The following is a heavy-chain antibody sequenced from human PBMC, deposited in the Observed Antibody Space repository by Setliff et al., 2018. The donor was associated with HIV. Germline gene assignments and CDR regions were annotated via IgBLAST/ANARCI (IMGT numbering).Heavy chain of an antibody. CDR1: GLTFTACG. Sequence: GGSLRLSCAVSGLTFTACGMHWVRQAPGKGLEWVASIRSDGSNTYYAESVTGRFTISRDDSKNTLYLQMNSLRAEDTAVYYCAKDKGQEYADYWGQGTLVTVSS. V-gene: IGHV3-30*02. CDR3: AKDKGQEYADY. CDR2: IRSDGSNT. J-gene: IGHJ4*02. D-gene: IGHD2-2*01.